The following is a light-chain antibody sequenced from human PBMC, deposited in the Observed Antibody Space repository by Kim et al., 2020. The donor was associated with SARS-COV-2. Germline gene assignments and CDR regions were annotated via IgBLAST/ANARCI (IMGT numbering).Light chain of an antibody. CDR2: QDN. J-gene: IGLJ2*01. Sequence: SVSPEQKASVTCSGDKLGDKFVSWYQLKPGQSPFLVIYQDNKRPSGIPERFSGSNSGNTATLTISVTQAMDQADYYCQAWDTSTVIFGGGTQLTVL. CDR1: KLGDKF. V-gene: IGLV3-1*01. CDR3: QAWDTSTVI.